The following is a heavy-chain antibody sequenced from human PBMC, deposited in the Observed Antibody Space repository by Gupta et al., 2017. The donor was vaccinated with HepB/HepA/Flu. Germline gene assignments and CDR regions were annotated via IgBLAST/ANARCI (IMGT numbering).Heavy chain of an antibody. V-gene: IGHV4-59*01. CDR1: GGSISSYY. Sequence: QVQLQESGPGLVKPSETLSLTCTVSGGSISSYYWSWIRQPPGKGLEWIGYIYYSGSTNYNPSLKSRVTISVDTSKNQFSLKLSSVTAADTAVYYCARLSDYSNRHRLSRSEHNWFDPWGQGTLVTVSS. J-gene: IGHJ5*02. CDR3: ARLSDYSNRHRLSRSEHNWFDP. D-gene: IGHD4-11*01. CDR2: IYYSGST.